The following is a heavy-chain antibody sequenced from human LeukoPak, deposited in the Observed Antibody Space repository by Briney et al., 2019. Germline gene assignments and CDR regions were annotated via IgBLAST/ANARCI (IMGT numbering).Heavy chain of an antibody. J-gene: IGHJ4*02. D-gene: IGHD2-2*01. CDR3: ARGVVPAAMGFFDY. CDR2: IYSGGST. CDR1: GFTVSSNY. Sequence: PGGSLRLSCAASGFTVSSNYMSWVRQAPGKGLEWVSVIYSGGSTYYADSVKGRFTISRDNSKDTLYLQMNSLRAEDTAVYYCARGVVPAAMGFFDYWGQGTLVTVSS. V-gene: IGHV3-53*01.